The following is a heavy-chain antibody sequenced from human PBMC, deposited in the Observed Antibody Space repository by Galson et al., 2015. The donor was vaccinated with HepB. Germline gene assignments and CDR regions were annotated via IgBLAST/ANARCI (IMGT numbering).Heavy chain of an antibody. D-gene: IGHD3-10*01. CDR2: INWSSGGK. J-gene: IGHJ6*02. V-gene: IGHV3-9*01. CDR1: GFSFENYA. CDR3: AKGTNYYGTYYGMDV. Sequence: SLRLSCAASGFSFENYAMHWVRQAPGKGLEWVSGINWSSGGKTYADSVQGRFTISRDYAKSSLYLQMNSLRAGDTALYYCAKGTNYYGTYYGMDVWGQGTTVTVSS.